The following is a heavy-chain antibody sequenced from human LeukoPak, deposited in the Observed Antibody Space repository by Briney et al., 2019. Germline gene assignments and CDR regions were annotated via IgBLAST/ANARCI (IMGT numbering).Heavy chain of an antibody. V-gene: IGHV3-7*01. CDR2: IKQDGSEK. J-gene: IGHJ4*02. Sequence: PGGSLRLSCAASGFTFSSYAMHWVRQAPGKGLEWVANIKQDGSEKYYVDSVKGRFTISRDNAKNSLYLQMNSLRAEDTAVYYCARQYSSGWFWGQGTLVTVSS. CDR3: ARQYSSGWF. CDR1: GFTFSSYA. D-gene: IGHD6-19*01.